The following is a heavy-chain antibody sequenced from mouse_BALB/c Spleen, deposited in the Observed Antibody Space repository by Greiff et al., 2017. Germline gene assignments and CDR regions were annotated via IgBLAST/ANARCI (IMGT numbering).Heavy chain of an antibody. CDR3: ARAYYGNYGYAMDY. CDR1: GFTFSSYA. D-gene: IGHD2-10*01. Sequence: EVHLVESGGGLVKPGGSLKLSCAASGFTFSSYAMSWVRQTPEKRLEWVATISSGGSYTYYPDSVKGRFTISRDNAKNTLYLQMSSLRSEDTAMYYCARAYYGNYGYAMDYWGRGTSVTVSS. V-gene: IGHV5-9-3*01. CDR2: ISSGGSYT. J-gene: IGHJ4*01.